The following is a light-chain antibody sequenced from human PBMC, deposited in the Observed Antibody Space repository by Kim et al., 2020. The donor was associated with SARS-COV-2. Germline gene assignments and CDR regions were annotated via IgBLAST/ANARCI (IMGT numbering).Light chain of an antibody. Sequence: SSELTQDPAVSVALGQTVRITCQGDSLRTYYATWYQQKPGQAPILLIYGKNNRPSGIPDRFSGSTSGNTASFTITGTQAGDEADYYCNSRDSNNDVVFGG. CDR3: NSRDSNNDVV. CDR1: SLRTYY. J-gene: IGLJ2*01. CDR2: GKN. V-gene: IGLV3-19*01.